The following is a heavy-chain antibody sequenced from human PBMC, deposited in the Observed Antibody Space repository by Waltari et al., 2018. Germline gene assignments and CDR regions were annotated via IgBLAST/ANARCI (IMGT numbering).Heavy chain of an antibody. CDR2: ISGSGGST. CDR1: GFTFSSYD. J-gene: IGHJ5*02. CDR3: AKDRSDYVWGVGGNWFDP. V-gene: IGHV3-23*01. Sequence: EVQLLESGGGLVQPGGSLRLSCAASGFTFSSYDMSWVRQAPGKGLEWVSAISGSGGSTYYADSVKGRFTISRDNSKNTLYLQMNSLRAEDTAVYYCAKDRSDYVWGVGGNWFDPWSQGTLVTVSS. D-gene: IGHD3-16*01.